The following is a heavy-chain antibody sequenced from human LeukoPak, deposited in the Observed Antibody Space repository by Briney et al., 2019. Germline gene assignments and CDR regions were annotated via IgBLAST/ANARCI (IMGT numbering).Heavy chain of an antibody. V-gene: IGHV3-11*01. CDR1: GFIFSDYY. D-gene: IGHD6-13*01. CDR3: ARDIEAAGLFLDY. Sequence: GGSLRLSCAASGFIFSDYYMAWIRQAPGMGLECVSYISIGATTIYYADSVKGRFTISRDNAKNSLYLQMNSLRAEDTAVYYCARDIEAAGLFLDYWGRGSLVTVSS. CDR2: ISIGATTI. J-gene: IGHJ4*02.